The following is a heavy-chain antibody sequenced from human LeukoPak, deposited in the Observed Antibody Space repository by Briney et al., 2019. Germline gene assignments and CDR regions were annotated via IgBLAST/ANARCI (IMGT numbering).Heavy chain of an antibody. J-gene: IGHJ6*02. CDR3: ARAVPAALIYYYGMDV. D-gene: IGHD2-2*01. CDR2: IYSGGST. CDR1: GFTVSSNY. V-gene: IGHV3-66*01. Sequence: GGSLGLSCAASGFTVSSNYMSWVRQAPGKGLEWVSVIYSGGSTYYADSVKGRFTISRDNSKNTLYLQMNSLRAEDTAVYYCARAVPAALIYYYGMDVWGQGTTVTVSS.